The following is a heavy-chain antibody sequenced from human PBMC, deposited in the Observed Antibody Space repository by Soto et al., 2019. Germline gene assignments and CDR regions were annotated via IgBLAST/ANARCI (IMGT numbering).Heavy chain of an antibody. CDR3: ARVVGGSRDCFEP. J-gene: IGHJ5*02. Sequence: SVKVSCEASGGTFSSYASCWVRQAPGQGLEWMGGIIPIFGTANYAQKFQGRVTITADESTSTAYMELSSLRSEDTAVYYCARVVGGSRDCFEPWGQGPLVTVSS. V-gene: IGHV1-69*01. CDR1: GGTFSSYA. CDR2: IIPIFGTA. D-gene: IGHD1-26*01.